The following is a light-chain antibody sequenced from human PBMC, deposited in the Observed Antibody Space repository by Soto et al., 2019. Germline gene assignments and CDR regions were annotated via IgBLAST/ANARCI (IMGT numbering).Light chain of an antibody. CDR2: GSS. Sequence: EIVMTQSPATLSVARGERATLSCRASQGVSSNLAWYQQKPGQAPRLLIYGSSTRATGIPARFSGSGSGTEFPLTISSLQSEDFAVYYCQHYNNWPRTFGQGTKVEI. CDR3: QHYNNWPRT. V-gene: IGKV3-15*01. J-gene: IGKJ1*01. CDR1: QGVSSN.